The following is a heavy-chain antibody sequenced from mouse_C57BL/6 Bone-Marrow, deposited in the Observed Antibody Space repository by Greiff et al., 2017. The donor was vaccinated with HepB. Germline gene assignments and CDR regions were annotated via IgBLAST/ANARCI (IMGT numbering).Heavy chain of an antibody. Sequence: VQLQQSGAELVRPGASVKLSCTASGFNIKDDYMHWVKQRPEQGLEWIGWIDPENGDTEYASKFQGKATITADTSSNTAYLQLSSLTSEDTAVDYYTTLYDYDVADYAMDYWGQGTSVTVSS. CDR2: IDPENGDT. CDR3: TTLYDYDVADYAMDY. J-gene: IGHJ4*01. CDR1: GFNIKDDY. D-gene: IGHD2-4*01. V-gene: IGHV14-4*01.